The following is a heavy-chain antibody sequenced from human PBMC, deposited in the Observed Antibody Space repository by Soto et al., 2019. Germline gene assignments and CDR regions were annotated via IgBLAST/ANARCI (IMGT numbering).Heavy chain of an antibody. J-gene: IGHJ6*03. D-gene: IGHD2-15*01. Sequence: SETLSLTCAVYGGSFSGYYWSWIRQPPGKGLEWIGEINHSGSTNYNPSLKSRVTISVDTSKNQFSLKLSSVTAADTAVYYCARAVVHSYYMDVWGKGTTVTVSS. CDR2: INHSGST. V-gene: IGHV4-34*01. CDR3: ARAVVHSYYMDV. CDR1: GGSFSGYY.